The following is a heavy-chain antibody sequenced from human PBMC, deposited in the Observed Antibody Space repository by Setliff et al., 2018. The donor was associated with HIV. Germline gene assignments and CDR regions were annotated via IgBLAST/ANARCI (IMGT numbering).Heavy chain of an antibody. J-gene: IGHJ3*01. CDR2: ISPDDSDT. CDR1: GYSFTTNW. Sequence: GESLKISCKASGYSFTTNWIGWVRQMPGKGLEWMGIISPDDSDTRYSPSFQGQVTISVDKSTSTAYLQWSSLKASDSAMYYCARVGDTSGYYFYIFDLWGQGTMVTVSS. CDR3: ARVGDTSGYYFYIFDL. V-gene: IGHV5-51*01. D-gene: IGHD3-22*01.